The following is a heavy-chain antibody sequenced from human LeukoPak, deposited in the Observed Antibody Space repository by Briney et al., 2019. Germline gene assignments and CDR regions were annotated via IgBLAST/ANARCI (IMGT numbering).Heavy chain of an antibody. CDR2: IYPTDSDT. J-gene: IGHJ3*02. CDR1: GYGFTNYW. V-gene: IGHV5-51*01. D-gene: IGHD6-19*01. CDR3: ARHASGWGVNDAFDI. Sequence: GESLKISCKGSGYGFTNYWIGWVRRMPGKGLEWMGNIYPTDSDTRYSPSFQGQVTISADKSISTAYLQWGSLKASDTAVYYCARHASGWGVNDAFDIWGQGTMVTVSS.